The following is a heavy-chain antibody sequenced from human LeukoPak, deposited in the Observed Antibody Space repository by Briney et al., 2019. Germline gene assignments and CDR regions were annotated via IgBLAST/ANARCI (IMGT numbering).Heavy chain of an antibody. CDR3: ARDGGTFSFSSDY. D-gene: IGHD1-26*01. CDR1: GFTFSTYN. CDR2: ISSSTNTI. Sequence: GGSLRLSCAASGFTFSTYNMNWVRQAPGKGLEWVSYISSSTNTIYYADSVKGRFTISRDNAKNSLFLQMSSLRAEDTAVYYCARDGGTFSFSSDYWGQGTLVTVSS. J-gene: IGHJ4*02. V-gene: IGHV3-48*01.